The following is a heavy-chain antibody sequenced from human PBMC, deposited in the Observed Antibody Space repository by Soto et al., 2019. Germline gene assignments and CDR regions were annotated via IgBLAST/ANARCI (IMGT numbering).Heavy chain of an antibody. CDR1: GFTFSSYA. D-gene: IGHD2-2*01. CDR3: ATFRFCTSTSCYGREGGF. Sequence: EVQLLESGGGLVQPGGSLRLSCAASGFTFSSYAMSWVRQAPGKGLEWVSTMSGSGGYTYYADSVEGRFAIPRDNSKNTLYLQMADLRAEDTAVYYCATFRFCTSTSCYGREGGFWGQGTLVTVSS. V-gene: IGHV3-23*01. J-gene: IGHJ4*02. CDR2: MSGSGGYT.